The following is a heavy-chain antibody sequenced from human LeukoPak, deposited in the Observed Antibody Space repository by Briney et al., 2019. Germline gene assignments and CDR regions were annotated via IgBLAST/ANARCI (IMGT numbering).Heavy chain of an antibody. CDR3: ARDLFVGSDP. CDR2: IQQDGSEK. CDR1: GFTFSDYC. J-gene: IGHJ5*02. Sequence: PGGSLRLSCTASGFTFSDYCMNWVRQTPGKGLEWVANIQQDGSEKGYVDSVKGRFVISRDNARNSLHLQMNSLRVEDTAVYYCARDLFVGSDPWGQGTLVTVSS. V-gene: IGHV3-7*01. D-gene: IGHD2-21*01.